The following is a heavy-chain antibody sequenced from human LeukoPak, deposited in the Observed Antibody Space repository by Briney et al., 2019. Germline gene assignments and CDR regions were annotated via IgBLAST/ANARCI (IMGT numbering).Heavy chain of an antibody. D-gene: IGHD1-26*01. CDR2: IYHSGST. CDR3: ARDERVGATGQGFDY. V-gene: IGHV4-4*02. Sequence: SETLSLTCAVSGGSISSSNWWSWVRQPPGKGLEWIGEIYHSGSTNYNPSLKSRVTISVDKSKNQFSLKLSSVTAADTAVYYCARDERVGATGQGFDYWGQGTLVTVSS. CDR1: GGSISSSNW. J-gene: IGHJ4*02.